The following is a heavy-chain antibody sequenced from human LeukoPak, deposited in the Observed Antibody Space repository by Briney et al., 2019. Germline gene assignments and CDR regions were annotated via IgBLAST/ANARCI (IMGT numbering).Heavy chain of an antibody. V-gene: IGHV3-15*01. J-gene: IGHJ4*02. D-gene: IGHD3-10*01. CDR1: GFTFSYAW. CDR3: TTDDFYDSN. Sequence: SGGSPRLSCAAPGFTFSYAWMTWVRQAPGKGLEWVGRIKSKPDGGTTDYAAPVKGRFTISRDDSKNTLYLQMNSLKTEDTAVYYCTTDDFYDSNWGQGTLVTVSS. CDR2: IKSKPDGGTT.